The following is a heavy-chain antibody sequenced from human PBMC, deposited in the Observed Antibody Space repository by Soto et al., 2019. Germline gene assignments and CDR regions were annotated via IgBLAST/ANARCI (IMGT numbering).Heavy chain of an antibody. D-gene: IGHD3-10*01. CDR2: IIPNFDTP. J-gene: IGHJ6*02. V-gene: IGHV1-69*01. CDR3: AVAMVREILIFESSGMHV. CDR1: GGSFNNYA. Sequence: QVHLVQFGAEVKKPGSSVKVSCKTSGGSFNNYAVSWVRQAPGQGLEWMGGIIPNFDTPNYAQKFQDRVTIIADESTSTVYMELRSIRSNDTAVYYCAVAMVREILIFESSGMHVWGQGTTVIVSS.